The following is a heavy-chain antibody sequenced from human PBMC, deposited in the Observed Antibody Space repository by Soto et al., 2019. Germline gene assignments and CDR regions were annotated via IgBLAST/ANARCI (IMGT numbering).Heavy chain of an antibody. CDR3: ARAPPIIYGSGAVRDDYFDY. D-gene: IGHD3-10*01. CDR2: ICERSSTI. V-gene: IGHV3-48*01. J-gene: IGHJ4*02. Sequence: PGGSLRLSCAASGFTFSSHSMNWVRQAPGKGLEWIAYICERSSTIYHADSVKGRFTISRDNAKNSLYLQMNSLRLEDTAVYYCARAPPIIYGSGAVRDDYFDYWGQGTLVTVSS. CDR1: GFTFSSHS.